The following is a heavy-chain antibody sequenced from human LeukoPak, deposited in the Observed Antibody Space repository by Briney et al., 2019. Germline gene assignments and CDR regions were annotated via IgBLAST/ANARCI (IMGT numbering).Heavy chain of an antibody. CDR2: INPNSGVT. D-gene: IGHD6-6*01. CDR3: ARGGRPTATIAAHP. J-gene: IGHJ4*02. Sequence: GASVTVSFTSSGYTFTVHFLHWVRQAPGQGLEWMGWINPNSGVTSYAQKFQGRVAVTRDTSIDTAYMELSMLRSDDTAVYYCARGGRPTATIAAHPWGQGTLVTVSS. CDR1: GYTFTVHF. V-gene: IGHV1-2*02.